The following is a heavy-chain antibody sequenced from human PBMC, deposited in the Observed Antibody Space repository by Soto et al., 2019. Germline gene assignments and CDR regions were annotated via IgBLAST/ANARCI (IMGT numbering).Heavy chain of an antibody. Sequence: PSETPSLTFTVSCGSLSRGGSSWSWIRQPPGKGLEVIGYIYHSGSTYYNPSLKSRVTISVDRSKNQFSLKLSSVTAADTAVYYCARVPSPWGQGTLVTVSS. CDR2: IYHSGST. V-gene: IGHV4-30-2*01. J-gene: IGHJ5*02. CDR3: ARVPSP. CDR1: CGSLSRGGSS.